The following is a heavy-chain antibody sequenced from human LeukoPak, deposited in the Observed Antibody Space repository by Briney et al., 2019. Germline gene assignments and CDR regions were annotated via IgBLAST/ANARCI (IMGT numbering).Heavy chain of an antibody. J-gene: IGHJ1*01. Sequence: GGSLRLSCAASGFTFSDYYMSWIRQAPGKGLEWVSHISSSSGYTNHADSVKGRFTISRDNAKNSLYLQLNSLRAEDTAVYYCARLFRPHSGGPGYFQHWGQGTLVTVSS. V-gene: IGHV3-11*03. CDR1: GFTFSDYY. CDR3: ARLFRPHSGGPGYFQH. D-gene: IGHD5-12*01. CDR2: ISSSSGYT.